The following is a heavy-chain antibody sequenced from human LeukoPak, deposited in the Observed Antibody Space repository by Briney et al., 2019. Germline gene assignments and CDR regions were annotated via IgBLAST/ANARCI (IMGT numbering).Heavy chain of an antibody. D-gene: IGHD6-13*01. CDR1: GFTFNSYG. CDR3: AKKAAGTFLYYYYCGMDV. CDR2: ISYDGSNK. J-gene: IGHJ6*02. V-gene: IGHV3-30*18. Sequence: GGSLRLSCAASGFTFNSYGMHWVRQAPGKGLEWVAVISYDGSNKYYADSVKGRFTISRDNSKNTLYLQMNSLRAEDTAVYYCAKKAAGTFLYYYYCGMDVWGQGTTVTVSS.